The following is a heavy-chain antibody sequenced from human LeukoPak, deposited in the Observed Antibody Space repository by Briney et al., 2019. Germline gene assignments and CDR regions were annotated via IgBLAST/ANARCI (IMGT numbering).Heavy chain of an antibody. D-gene: IGHD7-27*01. CDR1: GYTFASYD. CDR3: ARAWVIARLGDAFDI. CDR2: MNPNSGNT. V-gene: IGHV1-8*01. J-gene: IGHJ3*02. Sequence: GASVKVSCKASGYTFASYDINWVRQATGQGLEWMGCMNPNSGNTGYAQKFQGRVTMTRNTSMSTAYMELSSLRSEDTAVYYCARAWVIARLGDAFDIWGQGTVVTVSS.